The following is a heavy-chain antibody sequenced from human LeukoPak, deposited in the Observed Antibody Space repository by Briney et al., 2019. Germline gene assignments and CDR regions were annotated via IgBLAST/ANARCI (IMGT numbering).Heavy chain of an antibody. D-gene: IGHD4-17*01. CDR2: ISSSSSTI. CDR3: ARDRSDYGDYFDY. CDR1: GFTFSRYS. J-gene: IGHJ4*02. Sequence: GGSLRLSCAASGFTFSRYSMNWVRQAPGKGLEWVSFISSSSSTIHYADSVKGRFTTSRDNAKDSLYLQMNSLRDEDTAVYYCARDRSDYGDYFDYWGQGTLVTVSS. V-gene: IGHV3-48*02.